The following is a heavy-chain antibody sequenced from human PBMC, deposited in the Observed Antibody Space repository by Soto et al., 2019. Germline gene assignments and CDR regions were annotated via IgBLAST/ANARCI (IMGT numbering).Heavy chain of an antibody. CDR2: INAGNGNT. J-gene: IGHJ4*02. D-gene: IGHD6-19*01. V-gene: IGHV1-3*01. CDR1: GYTFTSYA. Sequence: QVQLVQSGAEVKKPGASVKVSCKASGYTFTSYAMHWVRQAPGQRLEWMGWINAGNGNTKYSQKFQGRVTITRDTSASTAYVELSSLRAEDTAVYYCARARAGGWVVFDYWGQGTLVTVSS. CDR3: ARARAGGWVVFDY.